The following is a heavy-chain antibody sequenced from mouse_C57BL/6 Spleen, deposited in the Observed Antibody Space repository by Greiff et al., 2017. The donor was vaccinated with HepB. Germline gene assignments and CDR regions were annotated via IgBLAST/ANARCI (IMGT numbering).Heavy chain of an antibody. J-gene: IGHJ4*01. D-gene: IGHD1-1*02. Sequence: EVQLVESGPELVKPGASVKIPCKASGYTFTDYNMDWVKQSHGKSLEWIGDINPNNGGTIYNQKFKGKATLTVDKSSSTAYMELRSLTSEDTAVYYCARGDGVYAMDYWGQGTSVTVSS. CDR2: INPNNGGT. CDR1: GYTFTDYN. V-gene: IGHV1-18*01. CDR3: ARGDGVYAMDY.